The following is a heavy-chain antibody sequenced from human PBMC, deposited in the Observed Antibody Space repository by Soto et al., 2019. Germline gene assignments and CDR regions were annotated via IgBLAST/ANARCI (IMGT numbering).Heavy chain of an antibody. CDR2: IYYSGST. CDR1: GGSVWSGSYS. J-gene: IGHJ4*02. V-gene: IGHV4-61*01. D-gene: IGHD1-26*01. CDR3: AREPYSGSYYGLFDY. Sequence: PSETLSLTCTVCGGSVWSGSYSWSWIRQPPGKGLEWIGYIYYSGSTNYNPSLKSRVTISVDTSKNQFSLKLSSVTAADTAVYYCAREPYSGSYYGLFDYWGQGTLVTVSS.